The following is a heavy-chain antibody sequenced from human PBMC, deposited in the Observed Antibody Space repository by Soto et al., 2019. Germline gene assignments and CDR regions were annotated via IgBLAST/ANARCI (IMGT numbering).Heavy chain of an antibody. CDR2: INPIFGTA. J-gene: IGHJ6*02. D-gene: IGHD6-6*01. CDR1: GYSFTGYY. CDR3: GQLDGMDV. Sequence: SVKVSCKASGYSFTGYYMHWVRQAPGQGLEWMGGINPIFGTANYAQKFQGRVTITADESTSTAYMELSSMRSEDTAVYYCGQLDGMDVWGQGTTVTVSS. V-gene: IGHV1-69*13.